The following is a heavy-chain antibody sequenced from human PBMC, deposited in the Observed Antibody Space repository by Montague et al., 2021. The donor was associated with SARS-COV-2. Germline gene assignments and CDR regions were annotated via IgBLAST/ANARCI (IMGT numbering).Heavy chain of an antibody. D-gene: IGHD3-16*01. CDR1: RGSFSGFF. J-gene: IGHJ3*01. CDR2: ITDEGKT. V-gene: IGHV4-34*01. Sequence: SETLSLTCAVYRGSFSGFFWTWIRQAPGKGLEWIGEITDEGKTNYSPSLKARVAMSVDKSKNQISLTLRSVTAADTAVYYCARGRPVRGTLRHFDGLTSGAIDLWGQGTLVTVSS. CDR3: ARGRPVRGTLRHFDGLTSGAIDL.